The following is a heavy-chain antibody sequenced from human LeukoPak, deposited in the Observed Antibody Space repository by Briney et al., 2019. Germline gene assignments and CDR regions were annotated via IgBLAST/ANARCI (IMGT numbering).Heavy chain of an antibody. CDR1: GGTFSSYA. CDR3: ARDCSGGSCYPDFDY. J-gene: IGHJ4*02. V-gene: IGHV1-69*04. CDR2: IIPIFGIA. D-gene: IGHD2-15*01. Sequence: SVKVSCKASGGTFSSYAISWVRQAPGQGLEWMGRIIPIFGIANYAQKFQGRATITADKSTSTAYMELSSLRSEDTAVYYCARDCSGGSCYPDFDYWGQGTLVTVSS.